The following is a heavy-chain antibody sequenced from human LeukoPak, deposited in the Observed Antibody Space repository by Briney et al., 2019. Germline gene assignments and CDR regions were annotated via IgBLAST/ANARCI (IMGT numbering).Heavy chain of an antibody. D-gene: IGHD4-11*01. CDR1: GFTFSSYA. J-gene: IGHJ4*02. CDR2: ISHDGSHT. Sequence: GGSLRLSCAASGFTFSSYAMSWVRQAPGKGLEWVAVISHDGSHTQHADSVKGRFTISRDNSKRTLYLQMNSLRPEDTAVYFCVKDRADHYSFDSWGQGTLVTVSS. V-gene: IGHV3-30*18. CDR3: VKDRADHYSFDS.